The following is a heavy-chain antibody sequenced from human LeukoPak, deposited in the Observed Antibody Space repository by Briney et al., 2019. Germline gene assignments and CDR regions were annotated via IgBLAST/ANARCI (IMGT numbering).Heavy chain of an antibody. Sequence: ASVKVSCKASGGTFSSYAISWVRQAPGQGIEWMGRIIAILGIANYAQNFQGRVTITADKSTSTAYMELSSLRSEDTAVYYCARGHPTVQGYYFDYWGQGTLVTVSS. J-gene: IGHJ4*02. CDR1: GGTFSSYA. CDR2: IIAILGIA. V-gene: IGHV1-69*04. D-gene: IGHD1-1*01. CDR3: ARGHPTVQGYYFDY.